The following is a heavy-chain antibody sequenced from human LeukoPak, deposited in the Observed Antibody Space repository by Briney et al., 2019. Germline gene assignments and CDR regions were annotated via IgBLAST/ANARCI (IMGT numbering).Heavy chain of an antibody. D-gene: IGHD7-27*01. V-gene: IGHV1-8*01. J-gene: IGHJ6*02. Sequence: VTVSCXXXXYTFTSXXINWVRQAAGQGLEWMGWMNPNSGNTGYAQKFQGRVTMTSNTSISTAYMELSSLRSEDTAVYYCARGLTMDVWGQGTTVTVSS. CDR2: MNPNSGNT. CDR1: XYTFTSXX. CDR3: ARGLTMDV.